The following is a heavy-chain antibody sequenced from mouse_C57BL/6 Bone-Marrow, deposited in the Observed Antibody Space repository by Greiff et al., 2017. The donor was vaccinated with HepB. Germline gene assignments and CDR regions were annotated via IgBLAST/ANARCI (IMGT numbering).Heavy chain of an antibody. V-gene: IGHV5-16*01. D-gene: IGHD2-3*01. J-gene: IGHJ4*01. CDR3: ARVEGWLHAMDY. Sequence: EVKLEESEGGLVQPGSSMKLSCTASGFTFSDYYMAWVRQVPEKGLEWVANINYDGSSTYYLDSLKSRFIISRDNAKNILYLQMSSLKSGDTATYYCARVEGWLHAMDYWGQGTSVTVSS. CDR2: INYDGSST. CDR1: GFTFSDYY.